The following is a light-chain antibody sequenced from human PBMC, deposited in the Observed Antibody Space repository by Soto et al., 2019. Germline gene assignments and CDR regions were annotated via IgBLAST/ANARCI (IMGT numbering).Light chain of an antibody. Sequence: DIQLTQSPSFLSASVGDRVTITCRASPGISSYLAWYQQKPGKAPKLLIYAASTLQSGVPSRFSGSGSGTEFTLTISSLQPEDFATYYCQQLNSYPITFDQGTRLEIK. CDR1: PGISSY. V-gene: IGKV1-9*01. CDR2: AAS. CDR3: QQLNSYPIT. J-gene: IGKJ5*01.